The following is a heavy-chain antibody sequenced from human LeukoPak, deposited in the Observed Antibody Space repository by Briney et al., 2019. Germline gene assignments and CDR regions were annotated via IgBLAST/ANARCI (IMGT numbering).Heavy chain of an antibody. D-gene: IGHD3-3*01. CDR1: GGSISSYY. Sequence: PSETLSLTCTVSGGSISSYYWSWIRQPPGKGLEWTGYIYYSGSTNYNPSLKSRVTISVDTSKNQFSLKLSSVTAADTAVYYCARAPLEWLYLLDYWGQGTLVTVSS. CDR3: ARAPLEWLYLLDY. V-gene: IGHV4-59*01. J-gene: IGHJ4*02. CDR2: IYYSGST.